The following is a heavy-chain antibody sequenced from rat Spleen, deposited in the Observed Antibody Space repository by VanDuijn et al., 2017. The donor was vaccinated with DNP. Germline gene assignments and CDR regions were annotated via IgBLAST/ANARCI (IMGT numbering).Heavy chain of an antibody. CDR3: AKPDY. J-gene: IGHJ2*01. D-gene: IGHD3-4*01. CDR1: GITFSTAW. CDR2: IKAKSDNYAT. Sequence: EVQVMESGGGLVQPGNSLKLSCATSGITFSTAWLYWYRQFPEKRLEWVARIKAKSDNYATDYTESVKGRFTISRDDSKSSIYLQMNNLKEEDSAIYYCAKPDYWGQGVMVTVSS. V-gene: IGHV6-6*01.